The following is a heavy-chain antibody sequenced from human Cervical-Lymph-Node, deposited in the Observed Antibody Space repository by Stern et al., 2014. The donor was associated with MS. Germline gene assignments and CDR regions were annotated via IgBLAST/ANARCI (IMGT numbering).Heavy chain of an antibody. Sequence: QLQLQQWGAGLLKPSETLSLTCAVYGGSFSGYYWSWIRQPPGKGLEWIGEINHSGSTNYNPSLKSRVTISVDTSKNQFSLKLSSVTAADTAVYYCAPRPGDVYRYNWFDPWGQGTLVTVSS. D-gene: IGHD5-24*01. V-gene: IGHV4-34*01. CDR2: INHSGST. J-gene: IGHJ5*02. CDR3: APRPGDVYRYNWFDP. CDR1: GGSFSGYY.